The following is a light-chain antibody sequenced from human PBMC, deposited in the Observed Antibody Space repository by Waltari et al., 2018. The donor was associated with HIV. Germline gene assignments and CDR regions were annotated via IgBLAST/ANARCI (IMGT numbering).Light chain of an antibody. V-gene: IGLV1-51*01. CDR3: GTWDSSLSLYV. J-gene: IGLJ1*01. CDR2: DNE. Sequence: QSVLTQPPSVSAAPGQKVTISCSGDTSNDANNFVSWYQQLPGRAPRLLIYDNEKRPSRIPDRFSAFKAGMSATLVITGLQIVDEADYYCGTWDSSLSLYVFGTGTTVAVL. CDR1: TSNDANNF.